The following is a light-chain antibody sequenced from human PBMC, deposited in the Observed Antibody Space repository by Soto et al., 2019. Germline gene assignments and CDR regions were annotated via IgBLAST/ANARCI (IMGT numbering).Light chain of an antibody. CDR3: HQYGSSPPYT. V-gene: IGKV3-20*01. Sequence: EVVLTQSPGTLSLSPGERATLSCRASQSVNNNYLAWYQQRPGQAPRLPIYGSSDRATGIPDRFSGSGSGTDFTLTISRLEPEDLAGYYCHQYGSSPPYTFGQRTKLEI. J-gene: IGKJ2*01. CDR2: GSS. CDR1: QSVNNNY.